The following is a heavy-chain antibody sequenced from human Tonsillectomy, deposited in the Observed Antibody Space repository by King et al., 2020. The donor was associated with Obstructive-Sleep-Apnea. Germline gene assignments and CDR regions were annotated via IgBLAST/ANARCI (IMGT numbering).Heavy chain of an antibody. CDR2: IRWNSYSI. CDR1: VFTFYDYA. CDR3: ARDNHGLDV. Sequence: QLVQSGGGLVQPGRSLRLSCAASVFTFYDYAMHWVRQAPGKGLELVSGIRWNSYSIDYAASVKCRFTISRDNAKNSLYLQMNSLRAEDTASYYCARDNHGLDVWGQGTTVTVSS. J-gene: IGHJ6*02. V-gene: IGHV3-9*01.